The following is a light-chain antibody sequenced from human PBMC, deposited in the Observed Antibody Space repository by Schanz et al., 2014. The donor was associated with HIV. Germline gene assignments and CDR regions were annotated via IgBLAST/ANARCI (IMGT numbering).Light chain of an antibody. Sequence: VVLTQSPGTLSLSPGQRVNLSCRASQSVTSSYIAWYQQKPGQAPRLLIYGASYRATGIPDRFSGSGSGTNFTLTISRLEPEDFVAYFCQQSGTSPQTFGQGTKIELK. V-gene: IGKV3-20*01. CDR1: QSVTSSY. CDR2: GAS. J-gene: IGKJ1*01. CDR3: QQSGTSPQT.